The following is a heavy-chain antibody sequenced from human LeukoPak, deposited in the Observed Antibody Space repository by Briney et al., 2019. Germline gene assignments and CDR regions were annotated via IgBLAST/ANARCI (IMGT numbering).Heavy chain of an antibody. Sequence: SQTLSLTCAISGGSVSSNSAAWNWIRQSPSRGLEWLGRTYYRSKWYNDYAVSVKSRITINPDTSKNQFSLQLNSVTPEDTAVYYCARSQYYYDSSGYYRYFDYWGQGTLVTVSS. CDR3: ARSQYYYDSSGYYRYFDY. CDR1: GGSVSSNSAA. J-gene: IGHJ4*02. CDR2: TYYRSKWYN. D-gene: IGHD3-22*01. V-gene: IGHV6-1*01.